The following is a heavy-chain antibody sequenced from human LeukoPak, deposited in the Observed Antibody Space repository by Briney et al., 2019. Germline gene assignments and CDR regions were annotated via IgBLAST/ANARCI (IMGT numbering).Heavy chain of an antibody. CDR3: ARLEITFGGVIAA. CDR2: IHQSGST. Sequence: PSETLSLTCTVSGYSIRNGYFWGWGRQSPGKGLEWIGNIHQSGSTSYNPSLQSRVTISVDTSKNQFSLKLSSVTAADTAVYYCARLEITFGGVIAAWGQGTLVTVSS. D-gene: IGHD3-16*02. J-gene: IGHJ5*02. V-gene: IGHV4-38-2*02. CDR1: GYSIRNGYF.